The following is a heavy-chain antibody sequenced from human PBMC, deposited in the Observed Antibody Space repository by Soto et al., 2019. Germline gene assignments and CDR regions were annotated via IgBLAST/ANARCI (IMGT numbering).Heavy chain of an antibody. Sequence: SETLSLTCTVSGGSISSSSYYWGWVRQPPGKGLEWIGSIYYSGNTYYNPSLKSRVTISVDTSKNQFSLRLSSVTAADTAVYYCAISQYGGSVDFWGQRTLVTVSS. D-gene: IGHD4-17*01. J-gene: IGHJ4*02. CDR1: GGSISSSSYY. V-gene: IGHV4-39*01. CDR2: IYYSGNT. CDR3: AISQYGGSVDF.